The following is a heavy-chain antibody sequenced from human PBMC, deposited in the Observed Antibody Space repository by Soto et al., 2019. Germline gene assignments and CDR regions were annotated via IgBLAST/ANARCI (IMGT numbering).Heavy chain of an antibody. CDR1: GFSLSTSGVG. CDR3: AHRQVVISGYNFGH. J-gene: IGHJ5*02. D-gene: IGHD5-18*01. V-gene: IGHV2-5*02. Sequence: QITLKESGPTLVKPTQTLTLTCTFSGFSLSTSGVGVGWIRQPPGKALEWLALIYWDDDKRYSPSLKSRLTIXKXTXXNQVVLTMTNMDPVDTATYYCAHRQVVISGYNFGHWGQGTLVTVSS. CDR2: IYWDDDK.